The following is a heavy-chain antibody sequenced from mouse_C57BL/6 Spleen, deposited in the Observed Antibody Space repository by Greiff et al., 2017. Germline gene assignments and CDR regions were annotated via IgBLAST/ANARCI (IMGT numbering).Heavy chain of an antibody. CDR2: INPNNGGT. CDR1: GYTFTDYN. J-gene: IGHJ2*01. CDR3: ARTSLDYYGSSHFDD. D-gene: IGHD1-1*01. V-gene: IGHV1-22*01. Sequence: VQLQQSGPELVKPGASVKMSCKASGYTFTDYNMHWVKQSHGKSLEWIGNINPNNGGTSSNQKFKGKATLTVNKSSSTAYMELRSLTSEDSAVYYCARTSLDYYGSSHFDDWGQGTTLTVSS.